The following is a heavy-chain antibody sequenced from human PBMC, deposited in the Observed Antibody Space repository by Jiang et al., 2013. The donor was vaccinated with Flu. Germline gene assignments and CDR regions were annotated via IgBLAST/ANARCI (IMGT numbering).Heavy chain of an antibody. Sequence: VSCKASGYTFTGYSIHWVRQAPGQRFEWMGWINAGNGVTKYSEKLQDRITITRDTSATTVYMELSSLRSEDTAVYYCARDVWATHQNDYWGQGTPVTVSS. CDR1: GYTFTGYS. CDR2: INAGNGVT. CDR3: ARDVWATHQNDY. V-gene: IGHV1-3*01. D-gene: IGHD3-16*01. J-gene: IGHJ4*02.